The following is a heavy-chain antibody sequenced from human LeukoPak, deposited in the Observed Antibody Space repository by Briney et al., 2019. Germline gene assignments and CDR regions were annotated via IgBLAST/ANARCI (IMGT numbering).Heavy chain of an antibody. CDR2: IKQDGSEK. D-gene: IGHD2/OR15-2a*01. J-gene: IGHJ4*02. Sequence: PGGSLRLSCVASGFTFSNYWMSWVRQAPGKGLEWVANIKQDGSEKYYVDSVKGRFTISRDNAKNSLYLQMNSLRAEDTAVYYCATSYGYYFDYWGQGTLVTASS. V-gene: IGHV3-7*01. CDR3: ATSYGYYFDY. CDR1: GFTFSNYW.